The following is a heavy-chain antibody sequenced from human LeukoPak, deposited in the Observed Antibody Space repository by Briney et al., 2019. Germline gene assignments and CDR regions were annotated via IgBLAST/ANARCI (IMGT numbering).Heavy chain of an antibody. J-gene: IGHJ5*02. CDR2: IYYSGST. CDR3: ARRPGVRSYGSLFRFDP. D-gene: IGHD5-18*01. V-gene: IGHV4-39*01. CDR1: GGSISSSNYF. Sequence: KPSETLSLTCTVSGGSISSSNYFWAWIRQPPGKGLEWIGSIYYSGSTYYNPSLKSRVTISVDTSKNQFSLKLNSVTAADTAVYYCARRPGVRSYGSLFRFDPWGQGTLVIVSS.